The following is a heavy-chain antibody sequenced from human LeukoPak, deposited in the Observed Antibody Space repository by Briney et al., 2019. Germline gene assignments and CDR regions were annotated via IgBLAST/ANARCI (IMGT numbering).Heavy chain of an antibody. Sequence: PGGSLRLSCAASGFTVSSNYMSWVRQAPGKGLEWVSVIYSGGSTYYADSVKGRFTISRDNSKNTLYLQMNSLRAEDTAVYYCARDTGYSTGWYAVDYWGQGTLVTVSS. D-gene: IGHD6-19*01. CDR1: GFTVSSNY. CDR3: ARDTGYSTGWYAVDY. V-gene: IGHV3-53*01. CDR2: IYSGGST. J-gene: IGHJ4*02.